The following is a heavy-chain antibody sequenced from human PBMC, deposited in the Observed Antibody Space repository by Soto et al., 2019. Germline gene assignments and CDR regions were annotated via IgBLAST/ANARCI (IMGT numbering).Heavy chain of an antibody. V-gene: IGHV3-33*06. D-gene: IGHD2-21*01. CDR2: IWYDGSNE. CDR3: AKDRGGGAVVPDY. Sequence: QVQLVESGGGVVQPGRSLRLSCAASGFSFSSYGIHWVRQAPGKGLEWVAVIWYDGSNEYYADSVKGRFSISRDNSKSTVYLQMKSLRAEEPAVYYCAKDRGGGAVVPDYWGQGTLVTVSS. J-gene: IGHJ4*02. CDR1: GFSFSSYG.